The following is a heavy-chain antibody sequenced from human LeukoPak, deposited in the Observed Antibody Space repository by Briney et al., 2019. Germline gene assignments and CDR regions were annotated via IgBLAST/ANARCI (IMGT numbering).Heavy chain of an antibody. Sequence: PGGSLRLSCAASGFTFSSYAMTWVRQSPGKGLEWVSVIGSGGDTYYSDSVQGRFTISRDNSKNTLYLQMNSLRAEDTALYYCGRAGCHSSSCLDYWGQGTLVTVSS. CDR3: GRAGCHSSSCLDY. D-gene: IGHD6-13*01. CDR2: IGSGGDT. J-gene: IGHJ4*02. V-gene: IGHV3-23*01. CDR1: GFTFSSYA.